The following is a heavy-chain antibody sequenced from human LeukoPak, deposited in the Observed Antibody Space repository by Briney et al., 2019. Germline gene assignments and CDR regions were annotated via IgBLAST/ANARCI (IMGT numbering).Heavy chain of an antibody. D-gene: IGHD2-2*01. CDR2: IVVGSGNT. CDR1: GFTLTTSA. J-gene: IGHJ5*02. Sequence: SVKASCKASGFTLTTSAMQWVRQARGQRLEWIGWIVVGSGNTNYAQKFQERVTITRDMSTSTAYMELSSLRSEDTAVYYCAADRYCSSTNCGNWFDPWGQGTLVTVSS. CDR3: AADRYCSSTNCGNWFDP. V-gene: IGHV1-58*02.